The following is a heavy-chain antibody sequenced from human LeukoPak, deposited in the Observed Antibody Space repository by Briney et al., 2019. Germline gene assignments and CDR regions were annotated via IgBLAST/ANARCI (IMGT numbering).Heavy chain of an antibody. CDR2: IYYSGST. Sequence: SETLSLTCTVSGGSISSYYWSWIRQPPGKGLEWIGYIYYSGSTNYNPSLKSRVTISVDTSKNQFSLKLSSVTAADTAVYYCARERYDDYGGTTRRILDYWGQGTLVTVSS. V-gene: IGHV4-59*01. CDR3: ARERYDDYGGTTRRILDY. J-gene: IGHJ4*02. CDR1: GGSISSYY. D-gene: IGHD4-23*01.